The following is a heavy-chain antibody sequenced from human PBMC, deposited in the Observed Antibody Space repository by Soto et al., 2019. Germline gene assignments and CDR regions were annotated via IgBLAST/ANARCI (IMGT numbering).Heavy chain of an antibody. D-gene: IGHD3-10*01. CDR1: GYTFTSYY. CDR3: ARAFFGDAFDI. Sequence: ASVKVSCKASGYTFTSYYMHGVRQAPGQGLEWMGIINPSGGSTSYAQKFQGRVTMTRDTSTSTVYMELSSLRSEDTAVYYCARAFFGDAFDIWGQGTMVTVSS. J-gene: IGHJ3*02. CDR2: INPSGGST. V-gene: IGHV1-46*01.